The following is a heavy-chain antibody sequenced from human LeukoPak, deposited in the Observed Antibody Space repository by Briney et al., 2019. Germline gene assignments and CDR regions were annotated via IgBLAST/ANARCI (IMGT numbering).Heavy chain of an antibody. Sequence: GASVKVSCKASGYTFTGYYMHWVRQAPGRGLEWMGWISANNDNTDYSQKFQGRVTMTTDTATSTAYMELRSLGSDDTAVFFCAKHHNWKYAIDSWGQGTLVTVSS. V-gene: IGHV1-18*04. CDR1: GYTFTGYY. J-gene: IGHJ4*02. CDR2: ISANNDNT. D-gene: IGHD1-20*01. CDR3: AKHHNWKYAIDS.